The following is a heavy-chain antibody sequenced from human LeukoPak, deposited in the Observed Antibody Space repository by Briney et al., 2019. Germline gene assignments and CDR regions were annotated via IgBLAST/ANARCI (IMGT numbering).Heavy chain of an antibody. CDR3: ARAGSYCGGDCYLGDY. CDR2: IIPIFGTA. J-gene: IGHJ4*02. CDR1: GGTFSSYA. Sequence: SVKVSCKASGGTFSSYAISWVRQAPGQGLEWMGGIIPIFGTANYAQKFQGRVTITTDESTSTAYMELSSLRSEDTAVYYCARAGSYCGGDCYLGDYWGQGTLVTVSS. V-gene: IGHV1-69*05. D-gene: IGHD2-21*01.